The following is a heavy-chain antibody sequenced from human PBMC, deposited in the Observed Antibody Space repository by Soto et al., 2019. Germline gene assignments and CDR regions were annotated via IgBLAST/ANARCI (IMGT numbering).Heavy chain of an antibody. V-gene: IGHV4-59*01. Sequence: QVQLQESGPGLVKPSETLSLTCTVSGGSISSYYWSWIRQPPRKGLEWIGYIYYSGSTNYNPSLKSRVTISVDTSKNQFSLKLSSVTAADTAVYYCARDRIALAGMLGAFDIWGQGTMVTVSS. D-gene: IGHD6-19*01. J-gene: IGHJ3*02. CDR2: IYYSGST. CDR3: ARDRIALAGMLGAFDI. CDR1: GGSISSYY.